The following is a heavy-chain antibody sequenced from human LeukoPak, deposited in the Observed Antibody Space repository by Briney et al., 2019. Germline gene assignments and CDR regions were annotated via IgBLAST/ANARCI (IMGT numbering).Heavy chain of an antibody. V-gene: IGHV4-59*08. CDR3: ARRAERITIFGVVNYFDY. CDR1: GDSIRSYY. Sequence: SETLSLTCSVSGDSIRSYYWSWIRQPPGKGLEWIGYIHYSGSTNYNPSLKSRVTMSADTSKNQFSLKLSSVTAADTAVCYCARRAERITIFGVVNYFDYWGQGTLVTVSS. J-gene: IGHJ4*02. D-gene: IGHD3-3*01. CDR2: IHYSGST.